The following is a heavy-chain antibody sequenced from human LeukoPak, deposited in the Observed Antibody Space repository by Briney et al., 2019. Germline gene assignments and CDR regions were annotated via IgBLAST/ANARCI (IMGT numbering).Heavy chain of an antibody. V-gene: IGHV3-33*06. CDR2: SWKDGSSQ. D-gene: IGHD4-11*01. CDR3: AKDAQRGFDYSNSLQY. J-gene: IGHJ4*02. Sequence: GESLQISCVSSQFTFSHYGMHGVRPAPGKGLEWGAVSWKDGSSQYYADSVKSRFTISRDNSQHTVYLHMKSLRAEDTAVYYCAKDAQRGFDYSNSLQYWGQGTLVTVSS. CDR1: QFTFSHYG.